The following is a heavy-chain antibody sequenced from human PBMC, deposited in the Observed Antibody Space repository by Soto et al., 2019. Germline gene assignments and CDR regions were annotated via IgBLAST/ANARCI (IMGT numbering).Heavy chain of an antibody. J-gene: IGHJ5*02. Sequence: QVQLVQSGAEVKKPGASVKVSCKASGYTFTGYYMHWVRQAPGQGLEWMGWINPNSGGTNYAQKFQGWVTMTRDTSISTAYMERSRLRSDATAVYYCARVIRAASPLSWFDPWGQGTLVTVSS. CDR2: INPNSGGT. V-gene: IGHV1-2*04. D-gene: IGHD2-2*01. CDR3: ARVIRAASPLSWFDP. CDR1: GYTFTGYY.